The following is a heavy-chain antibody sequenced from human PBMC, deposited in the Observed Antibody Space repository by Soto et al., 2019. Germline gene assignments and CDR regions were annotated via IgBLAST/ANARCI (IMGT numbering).Heavy chain of an antibody. V-gene: IGHV1-69*13. CDR2: IIPIFGTA. CDR1: GVTFSSYA. D-gene: IGHD6-13*01. Sequence: SVKVSCKASGVTFSSYAISWVRQAPGQGLEWMGGIIPIFGTANYAQKFQGRVTITADESTSTAYMELSSLRSEDTAVYYCARQHRWAAAGEFDYWGQGTLVTVSS. CDR3: ARQHRWAAAGEFDY. J-gene: IGHJ4*02.